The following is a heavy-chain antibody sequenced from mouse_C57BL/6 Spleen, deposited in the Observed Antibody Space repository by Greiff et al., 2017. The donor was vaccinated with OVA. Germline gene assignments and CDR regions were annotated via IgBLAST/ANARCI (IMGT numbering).Heavy chain of an antibody. Sequence: VQLQQSGPELVKPGASVKISCKASGYAFSSSWLNWVKQRPGKGLEWIGRIYPGDGDTNYNGKLTGKATLNADKSSSTAYMQLSSLTSEDSAVYFCARSDGNYDYAMDYWGQGTSVTVSS. CDR2: IYPGDGDT. D-gene: IGHD2-1*01. CDR3: ARSDGNYDYAMDY. V-gene: IGHV1-82*01. CDR1: GYAFSSSW. J-gene: IGHJ4*01.